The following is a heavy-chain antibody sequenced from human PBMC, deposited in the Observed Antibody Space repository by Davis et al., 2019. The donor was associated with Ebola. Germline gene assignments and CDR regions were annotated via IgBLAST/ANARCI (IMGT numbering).Heavy chain of an antibody. CDR3: AKEVGGGPTGDY. J-gene: IGHJ4*02. CDR2: INHNGSEK. V-gene: IGHV3-7*01. D-gene: IGHD6-19*01. CDR1: GCTVTRYW. Sequence: GESLKISCAASGCTVTRYWMNWVRQAPGKGLEWVANINHNGSEKFYVGSVKGRFTISRDNSKNTLYLQMNSLRAEDTAVYYCAKEVGGGPTGDYWGQGTLVTVSS.